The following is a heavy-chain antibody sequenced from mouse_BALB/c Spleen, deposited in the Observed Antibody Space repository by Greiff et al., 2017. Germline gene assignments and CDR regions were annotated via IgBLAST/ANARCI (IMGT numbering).Heavy chain of an antibody. V-gene: IGHV3-8*02. CDR1: GDSITSGY. J-gene: IGHJ2*01. CDR2: ISYSGST. CDR3: ARNGYYGSYYFDY. Sequence: EVQLQQSGPSLVKPSQTLSLTCSVTGDSITSGYWNWIRKFPGNKLEYMGYISYSGSTYYNPSLKSRISITRDTSKNQYYLQLNSVTTEDTATYYCARNGYYGSYYFDYWGQGTTLTVSS. D-gene: IGHD1-1*01.